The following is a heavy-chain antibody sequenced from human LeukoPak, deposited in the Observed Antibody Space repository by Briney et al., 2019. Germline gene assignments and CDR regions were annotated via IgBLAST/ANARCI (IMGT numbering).Heavy chain of an antibody. J-gene: IGHJ6*03. CDR3: AKTAAVDYYYYYVDV. CDR1: GFTFSSYG. Sequence: GGSLRLSCAASGFTFSSYGMHWVRQAPGKGLEWVAFIRYDGSNKYYADSVKGRFTISRDNSKNTLYLQMNSLRAEDTAVYYCAKTAAVDYYYYYVDVWGKGTTVTVSS. CDR2: IRYDGSNK. D-gene: IGHD6-13*01. V-gene: IGHV3-30*02.